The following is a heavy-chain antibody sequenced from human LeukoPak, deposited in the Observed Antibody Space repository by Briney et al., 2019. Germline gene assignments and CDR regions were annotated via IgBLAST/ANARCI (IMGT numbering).Heavy chain of an antibody. J-gene: IGHJ3*02. CDR2: IYPGDFDN. CDR3: ARRSGAGGWCGAFDS. V-gene: IGHV5-51*01. CDR1: GYRFTSYW. Sequence: GKSLKISCKGSGYRFTSYWIGWVRQMPGKGLEWMGIIYPGDFDNSYSTSFKGQVTISDAKSISTAYLQWSSLKAADTAMYYCARRSGAGGWCGAFDSWGQGTMVTVSS. D-gene: IGHD6-19*01.